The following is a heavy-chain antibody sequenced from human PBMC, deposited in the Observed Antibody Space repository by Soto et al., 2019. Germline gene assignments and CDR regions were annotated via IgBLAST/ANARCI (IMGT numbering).Heavy chain of an antibody. J-gene: IGHJ4*02. CDR2: ISYDGSNK. CDR3: ARESGDGYNYIDY. V-gene: IGHV3-30-3*01. CDR1: GFTFSSYA. D-gene: IGHD5-12*01. Sequence: GGSLRLSCAASGFTFSSYAMHWVRQAPGKGLEWVAVISYDGSNKYYADSVKGRFTISRDNSKNTLYLQMNSLRAEDTAVYYCARESGDGYNYIDYWGQGTLVTVSS.